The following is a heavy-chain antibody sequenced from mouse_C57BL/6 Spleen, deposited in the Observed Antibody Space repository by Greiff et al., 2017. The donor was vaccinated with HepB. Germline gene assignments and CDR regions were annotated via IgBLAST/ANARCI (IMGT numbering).Heavy chain of an antibody. CDR2: INPNNGGT. Sequence: VQLKESGPELVKPGASVKIPCKASGYTFTDYNMDWVKQSHGKSLEWIGDINPNNGGTIYNQKFKGKATLTVDKSSSTAYMELRSLTSEDTAVYYCATYDYDGWYFDVWGTGTTVTVSS. J-gene: IGHJ1*03. CDR1: GYTFTDYN. CDR3: ATYDYDGWYFDV. V-gene: IGHV1-18*01. D-gene: IGHD2-4*01.